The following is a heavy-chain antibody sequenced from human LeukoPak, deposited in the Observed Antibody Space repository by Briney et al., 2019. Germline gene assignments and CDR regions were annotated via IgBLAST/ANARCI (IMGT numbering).Heavy chain of an antibody. D-gene: IGHD5-18*01. V-gene: IGHV3-66*01. J-gene: IGHJ4*02. CDR3: ARDSRAMVRTFDY. CDR2: IYSGGST. Sequence: GGSLRLSCAASGFTVSSNYMSWVRQAPGKGLEWVSVIYSGGSTYYADSVKGRFTISRDNSKNTLYLQMNSLRAEDTAVYYCARDSRAMVRTFDYWGQGTLVTVSS. CDR1: GFTVSSNY.